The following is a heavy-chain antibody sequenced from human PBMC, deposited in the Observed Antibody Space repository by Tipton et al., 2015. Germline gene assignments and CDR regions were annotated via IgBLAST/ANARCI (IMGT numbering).Heavy chain of an antibody. Sequence: TLSLTCSVSGDSISSSNWWSWVRQPPGKGLEWIGEIHHGGSTYYNPSLKSRVTISVDTSKNQFSLKLSSVTAADTAVYYCARDPYYDSSVGMDVWGQGTTVTVSS. V-gene: IGHV4-4*02. CDR1: GDSISSSNW. CDR2: IHHGGST. J-gene: IGHJ6*02. D-gene: IGHD3-22*01. CDR3: ARDPYYDSSVGMDV.